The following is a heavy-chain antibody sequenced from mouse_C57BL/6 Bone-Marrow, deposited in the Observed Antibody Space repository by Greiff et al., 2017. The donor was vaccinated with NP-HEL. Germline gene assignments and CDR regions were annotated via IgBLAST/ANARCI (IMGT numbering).Heavy chain of an antibody. CDR1: GFTFSDYG. D-gene: IGHD1-1*01. CDR3: ARHLYYGSHYAMDY. CDR2: ISNLAYSI. J-gene: IGHJ4*01. V-gene: IGHV5-15*04. Sequence: EVMLVESGGGLVQPGGSLKLSCAASGFTFSDYGMAWVRQAPRKGPEWVAFISNLAYSIYYADTVTGRFTISRENAKNTLYLEMSSLRSEDTAMYYCARHLYYGSHYAMDYWGQGTSVTVSS.